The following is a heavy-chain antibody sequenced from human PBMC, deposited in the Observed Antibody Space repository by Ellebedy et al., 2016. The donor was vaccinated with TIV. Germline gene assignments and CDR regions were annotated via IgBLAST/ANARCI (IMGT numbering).Heavy chain of an antibody. D-gene: IGHD3-10*01. V-gene: IGHV4-34*01. Sequence: MPGGSLRLSCGVYGGSYSGYYWSWIRQPPGKGLEWIGEINHTGSTSYHPSLKSRVTMSVDTSKNQFSLKLSSVTAADTAVYYCVTWFGESLDWGQGTLVTVSS. J-gene: IGHJ4*02. CDR2: INHTGST. CDR1: GGSYSGYY. CDR3: VTWFGESLD.